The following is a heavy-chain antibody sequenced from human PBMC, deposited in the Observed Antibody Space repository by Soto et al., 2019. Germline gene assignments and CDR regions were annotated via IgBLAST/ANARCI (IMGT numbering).Heavy chain of an antibody. CDR1: GGIFSRYA. CDR3: ARPDEGSYYSNHHYYYALDV. D-gene: IGHD3-10*01. CDR2: IVPIFDTT. V-gene: IGHV1-69*01. Sequence: QVQLLQSGAEVKKSGSSVKVSCKVSGGIFSRYAISWVRQAPGQGLEWLGGIVPIFDTTNYAQKFQGRVTITADESTSTAYMDLTSLQSEDTAVYYCARPDEGSYYSNHHYYYALDVWGQGTTVTVSS. J-gene: IGHJ6*02.